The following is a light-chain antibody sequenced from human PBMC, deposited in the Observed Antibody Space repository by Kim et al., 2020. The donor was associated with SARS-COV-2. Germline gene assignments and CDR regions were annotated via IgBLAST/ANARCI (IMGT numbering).Light chain of an antibody. CDR3: KEYKSDSWT. J-gene: IGKJ1*01. CDR1: QSINIW. V-gene: IGKV1-5*01. CDR2: DAS. Sequence: DIQMTQSPSTLSTSVGDRVTITCRASQSINIWLAWYQQKAGKAPNLLIYDASILESGVPSRFSGSGSGTQFTLTISSLQPDDFATYYCKEYKSDSWTFGQGTKVDIK.